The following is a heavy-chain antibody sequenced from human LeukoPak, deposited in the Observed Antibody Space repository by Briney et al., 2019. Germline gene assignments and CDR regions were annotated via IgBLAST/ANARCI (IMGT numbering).Heavy chain of an antibody. CDR1: GFTFSSYE. D-gene: IGHD5-24*01. CDR2: ISSGGDTI. CDR3: AKPRRATITLAAFDI. J-gene: IGHJ3*02. V-gene: IGHV3-48*03. Sequence: GGSLRLSCAASGFTFSSYEMNWVRQAPGKGLEWVSYISSGGDTIYYADSVKGRFTISRDNAKNSLYLQMNSLRAEDTAVYYCAKPRRATITLAAFDIWGQGTMVTVSS.